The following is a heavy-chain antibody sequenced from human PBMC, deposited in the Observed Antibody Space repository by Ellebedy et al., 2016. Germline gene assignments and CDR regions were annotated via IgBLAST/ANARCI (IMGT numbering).Heavy chain of an antibody. D-gene: IGHD3-22*01. CDR1: GFTFTSSA. V-gene: IGHV1-58*01. CDR3: ADSSDYYYYYGMDV. CDR2: IVVGSGNT. J-gene: IGHJ6*02. Sequence: SVKVSFXASGFTFTSSAVQWVRQARGQRLEWIGWIVVGSGNTNYAQKFQERVTITRDMSTSTAYMELSSLRSEDTAVYYCADSSDYYYYYGMDVWGQGTTVTVSS.